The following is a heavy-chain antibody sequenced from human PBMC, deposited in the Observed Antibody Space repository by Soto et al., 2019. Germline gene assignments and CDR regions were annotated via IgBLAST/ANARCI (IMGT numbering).Heavy chain of an antibody. CDR1: GYTLTELS. CDR2: FDPEDGET. V-gene: IGHV1-24*01. J-gene: IGHJ4*02. CDR3: ARASPDYYDSSLRFDY. D-gene: IGHD3-22*01. Sequence: ASVKVSCKVSGYTLTELSMHWVRQAPGKGLEWMGGFDPEDGETIYAQKFQGRVTMTEDTSTDTAYMELSSLRSEDTAVYYCARASPDYYDSSLRFDYWGQGTLVTVSS.